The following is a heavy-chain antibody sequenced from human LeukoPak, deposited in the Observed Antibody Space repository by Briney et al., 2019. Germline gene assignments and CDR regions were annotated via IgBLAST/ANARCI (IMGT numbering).Heavy chain of an antibody. D-gene: IGHD6-19*01. CDR3: ARHLAVAGTL. Sequence: SETLSLTCSVSGGSITSGSYFWGWIRQPPGKGLEWIGSMSYSGSTYYSASLQSRVTISVDTAHNQFSLKLSAVTAADTAVYYCARHLAVAGTLWGQGTLVTVSS. V-gene: IGHV4-39*01. J-gene: IGHJ4*02. CDR2: MSYSGST. CDR1: GGSITSGSYF.